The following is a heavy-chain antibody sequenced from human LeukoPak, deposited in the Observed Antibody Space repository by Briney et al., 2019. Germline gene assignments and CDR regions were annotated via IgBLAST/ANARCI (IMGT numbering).Heavy chain of an antibody. D-gene: IGHD5-12*01. CDR1: GFTFSSYA. Sequence: GGSLRLSRAASGFTFSSYAMSWVRQAPGKGLEWVSAISGSGGSTYYADSVKGRFTISRDNSKNTLYLQMNSLSAEDTAVYYCAKDLGVYSGYEESIDYWGQGTLVTVSS. CDR3: AKDLGVYSGYEESIDY. V-gene: IGHV3-23*01. CDR2: ISGSGGST. J-gene: IGHJ4*02.